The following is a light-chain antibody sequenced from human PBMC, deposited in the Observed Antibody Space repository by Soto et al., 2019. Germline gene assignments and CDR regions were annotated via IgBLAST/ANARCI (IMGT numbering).Light chain of an antibody. CDR1: PSVSSSY. CDR2: GAS. J-gene: IGKJ2*01. CDR3: QQYGSSPVT. Sequence: EIVLTQSPGTLSLSPGERATLSCRASPSVSSSYLAWYQQKPGQAPRLLIYGASSRATGIPDRFSGSGSGTDFTLTISRLEPEDFAVYYCQQYGSSPVTFGQGTKLEIK. V-gene: IGKV3-20*01.